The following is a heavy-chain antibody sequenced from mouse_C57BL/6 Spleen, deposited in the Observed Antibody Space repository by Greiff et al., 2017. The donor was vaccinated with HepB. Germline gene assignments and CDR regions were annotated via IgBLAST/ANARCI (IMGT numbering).Heavy chain of an antibody. J-gene: IGHJ3*01. CDR2: ISDGGSYT. D-gene: IGHD2-12*01. V-gene: IGHV5-4*01. CDR3: AIERGCYFACLAY. Sequence: EVQLVESGGGLVKPGGSLKLSCAASGFTFSSYAMSWVRQPPEKRLEWVATISDGGSYTYYLDNVKGRVTISRDNDKNTLYLQMSHLTSEDTSMYSCAIERGCYFACLAYWGQGTLVTVSA. CDR1: GFTFSSYA.